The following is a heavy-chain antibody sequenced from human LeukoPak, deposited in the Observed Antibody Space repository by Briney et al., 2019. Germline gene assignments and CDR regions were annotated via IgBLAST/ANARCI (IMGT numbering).Heavy chain of an antibody. V-gene: IGHV4-59*08. D-gene: IGHD5-12*01. CDR3: ARRANYFDY. CDR2: IYYSGST. CDR1: GGSISSYY. J-gene: IGHJ4*02. Sequence: SETLSLTCTVSGGSISSYYWSWIQQPPGKGLEWIGYIYYSGSTNYNPSLKSRVTISVDTSKNQFSLKLSSVTAADTAVYYCARRANYFDYWGQGTLVTVSS.